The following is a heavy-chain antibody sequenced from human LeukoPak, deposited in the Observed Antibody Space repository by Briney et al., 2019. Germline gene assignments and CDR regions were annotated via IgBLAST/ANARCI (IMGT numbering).Heavy chain of an antibody. CDR3: AKVRYCSSTSCPNWFDP. D-gene: IGHD2-2*01. Sequence: GGSLRLSCAASGFTFSSYWMHWVRQAPGKGLEWVSGISWNSGSIGYADSVKGRFTISRDNAKNSLYLQMNSLRAEDTALYYCAKVRYCSSTSCPNWFDPWGQGTLVTVSS. CDR2: ISWNSGSI. CDR1: GFTFSSYW. V-gene: IGHV3-9*01. J-gene: IGHJ5*02.